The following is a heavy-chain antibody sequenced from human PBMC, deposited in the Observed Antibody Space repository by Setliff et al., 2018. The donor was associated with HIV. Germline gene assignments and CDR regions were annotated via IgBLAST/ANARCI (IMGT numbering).Heavy chain of an antibody. J-gene: IGHJ6*03. V-gene: IGHV1-2*02. CDR1: GYTFSHDA. CDR2: VIPNSGKT. Sequence: GASVKVSCKASGYTFSHDAISWVRQAPGQGLEWMGCVIPNSGKTYYAQEFQGRVTMTSDTSINTAYMEVSWLTSGDTAIYYCARDLAYCSGGSCYRPFIYYFYYMDVWGKGATVTVSS. D-gene: IGHD2-15*01. CDR3: ARDLAYCSGGSCYRPFIYYFYYMDV.